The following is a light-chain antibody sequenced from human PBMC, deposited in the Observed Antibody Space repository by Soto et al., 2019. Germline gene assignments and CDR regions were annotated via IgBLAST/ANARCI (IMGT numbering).Light chain of an antibody. J-gene: IGKJ1*01. CDR3: MQALQAWT. Sequence: IVMTQSPLSLPVTPGEPASISCRSSQSLLHTNGYSYLDWYLQKPGQSPQLLIYLGSNRASGVPDRCSGSGSGTDFTLKSSRVEAEDVGVYYCMQALQAWTFGQGTKVEIK. CDR2: LGS. V-gene: IGKV2-28*01. CDR1: QSLLHTNGYSY.